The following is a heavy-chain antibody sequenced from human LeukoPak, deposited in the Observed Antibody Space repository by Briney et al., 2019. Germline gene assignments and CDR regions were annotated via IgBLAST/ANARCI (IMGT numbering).Heavy chain of an antibody. CDR1: GGSFSGYY. J-gene: IGHJ5*02. Sequence: PSETLSLTCAVYGGSFSGYYWSWIRQPPGKGLEWIGEINHSGSTNYNPSLKRRVTISVDTSKNQFSLKLSSVTAADTAVYYCARGRIAAAGTSWFDPWGQGTLVTVSS. D-gene: IGHD6-13*01. CDR3: ARGRIAAAGTSWFDP. V-gene: IGHV4-34*01. CDR2: INHSGST.